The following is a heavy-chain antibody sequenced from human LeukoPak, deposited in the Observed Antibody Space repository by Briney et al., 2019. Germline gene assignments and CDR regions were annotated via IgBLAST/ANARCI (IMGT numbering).Heavy chain of an antibody. J-gene: IGHJ3*02. CDR2: ISSSGSTI. V-gene: IGHV3-11*04. Sequence: PGGSLRPSCAASGFTFSDYYMSWIRQAPGKGLEWVSYISSSGSTIYYADSVKGRFTISRDNAKNSLYLQMNSLRAEDTAVYYCARDDYGGNSCAFDIWGQGTMVTVSS. CDR3: ARDDYGGNSCAFDI. D-gene: IGHD4-17*01. CDR1: GFTFSDYY.